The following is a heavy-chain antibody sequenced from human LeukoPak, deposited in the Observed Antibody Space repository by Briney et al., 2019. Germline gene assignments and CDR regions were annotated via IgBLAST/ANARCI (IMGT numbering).Heavy chain of an antibody. V-gene: IGHV6-1*01. D-gene: IGHD5-12*01. CDR1: GDSVSSNSAS. Sequence: SQTLSLTCAISGDSVSSNSASWNWIRQSPSRGLEWLGRTYYRSKWYNDYATSVKNRINIKPDISKNQFSLRLNSLTPEDTAVYYCAREFYSDYNPHWFDPWGQGTLVTVSS. J-gene: IGHJ5*02. CDR3: AREFYSDYNPHWFDP. CDR2: TYYRSKWYN.